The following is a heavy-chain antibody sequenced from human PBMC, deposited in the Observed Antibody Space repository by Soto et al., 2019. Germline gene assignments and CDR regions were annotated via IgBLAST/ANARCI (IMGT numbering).Heavy chain of an antibody. J-gene: IGHJ5*02. CDR2: IYPGDSDA. CDR1: GYNFATYG. D-gene: IGHD4-17*01. Sequence: LGESLKISCKASGYNFATYGIAWVRQMPGKGLEYMGIIYPGDSDARYSPSFQGQVTFSADKSISTAYLQWSSLTASDTAIYYCARHGFYGDYASNYFDPWGQGTLVTVSS. V-gene: IGHV5-51*01. CDR3: ARHGFYGDYASNYFDP.